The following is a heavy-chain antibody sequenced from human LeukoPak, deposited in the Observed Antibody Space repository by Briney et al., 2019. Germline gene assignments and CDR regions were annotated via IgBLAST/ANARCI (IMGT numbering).Heavy chain of an antibody. V-gene: IGHV4-59*01. CDR3: ETFRSAVAGTYNYYYLDV. D-gene: IGHD6-19*01. CDR2: VSYSGTT. J-gene: IGHJ6*03. CDR1: DGSIISYY. Sequence: SETPSLTCTVSDGSIISYYWSWIWLPPGKGLEYIGYVSYSGTTNYNPSLKSRLTISLDTSKNQISLRLSSVTAADTAVYYCETFRSAVAGTYNYYYLDVWGKGTTVTVSS.